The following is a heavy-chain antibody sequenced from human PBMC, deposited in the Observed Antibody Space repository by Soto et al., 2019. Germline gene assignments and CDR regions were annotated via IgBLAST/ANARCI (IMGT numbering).Heavy chain of an antibody. V-gene: IGHV4-30-4*01. D-gene: IGHD5-18*01. CDR3: ARRSGYGPDFDY. J-gene: IGHJ4*02. CDR2: IYYSGST. Sequence: PPGKGLEWIGYIYYSGSTYYNPSLKSRVTISVDTSKNQFSLKLSSVTAADTALYYCARRSGYGPDFDYWGQRIFGTVSS.